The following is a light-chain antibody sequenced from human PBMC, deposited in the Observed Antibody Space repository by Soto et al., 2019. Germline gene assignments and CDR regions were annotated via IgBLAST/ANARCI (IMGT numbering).Light chain of an antibody. CDR2: AAS. V-gene: IGKV1-39*01. J-gene: IGKJ5*01. CDR3: QQSYRTPIT. CDR1: QSISSY. Sequence: DIKMTQSPSSLSASVGDRVTITCRASQSISSYLNWYQQKPGKAPKLLIYAASSLQSGVPPRFSGSGSGTDFTLTISSLQPEDVATYFCQQSYRTPITFGQGTRLEI.